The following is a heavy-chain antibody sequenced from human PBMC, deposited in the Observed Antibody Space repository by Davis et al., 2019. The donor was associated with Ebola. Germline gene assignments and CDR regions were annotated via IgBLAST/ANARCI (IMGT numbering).Heavy chain of an antibody. J-gene: IGHJ4*02. CDR3: VRAPSGFDYFDT. CDR2: IYHSEST. V-gene: IGHV4-30-2*01. D-gene: IGHD5-12*01. CDR1: GVSISTAGYT. Sequence: SETLSLTCGVSGVSISTAGYTWSWFRQTPGKGLEWIGYIYHSESTYYNPSLKSRVTISLDRSKNQFSLKLTSVTAADTALYYCVRAPSGFDYFDTWGQGALVTVSS.